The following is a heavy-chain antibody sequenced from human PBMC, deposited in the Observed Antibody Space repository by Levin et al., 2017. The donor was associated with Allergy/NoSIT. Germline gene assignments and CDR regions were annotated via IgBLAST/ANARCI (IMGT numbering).Heavy chain of an antibody. Sequence: SETLSLTCAVSGGSISSTNWWTWVRQTPEKGLEWIGEIYHSGSTNYNPSLKSRVTISVDKSKNQFSLNLSSVTAADPAVYYCAGTPYSSGWFTHFDYWGQGTLVTVSS. D-gene: IGHD6-19*01. CDR1: GGSISSTNW. V-gene: IGHV4-4*02. CDR3: AGTPYSSGWFTHFDY. J-gene: IGHJ4*02. CDR2: IYHSGST.